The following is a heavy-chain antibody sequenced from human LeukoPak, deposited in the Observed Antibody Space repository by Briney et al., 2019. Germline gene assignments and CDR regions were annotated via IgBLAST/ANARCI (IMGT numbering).Heavy chain of an antibody. V-gene: IGHV3-23*01. CDR2: ISGSGGST. D-gene: IGHD3-22*01. Sequence: GGSLRLSCAASGFTFSSYAMSWVRQAPGKGLEWVSAISGSGGSTYYADSVKGRFTISRDNSKNTLYLQMNSLRAEDTAVYYCANLLNSYDSSGLGDWGQGTLVTVSS. CDR3: ANLLNSYDSSGLGD. CDR1: GFTFSSYA. J-gene: IGHJ4*02.